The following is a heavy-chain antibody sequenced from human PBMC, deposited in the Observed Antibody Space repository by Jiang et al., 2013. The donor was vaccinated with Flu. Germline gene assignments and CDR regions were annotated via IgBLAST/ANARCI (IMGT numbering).Heavy chain of an antibody. D-gene: IGHD2-21*02. Sequence: SGAEVKKPGASVRVSCKVTGYIFSEMSMHWVRQAPGKGLEWMGGFDIEDGETKYAQKFQGRVTMTEDTSTDTAYMELSSLGSEDTAVYYCATGGDWEVIRYWGQGTLVTVSS. CDR3: ATGGDWEVIRY. V-gene: IGHV1-24*01. CDR1: GYIFSEMS. J-gene: IGHJ4*02. CDR2: FDIEDGET.